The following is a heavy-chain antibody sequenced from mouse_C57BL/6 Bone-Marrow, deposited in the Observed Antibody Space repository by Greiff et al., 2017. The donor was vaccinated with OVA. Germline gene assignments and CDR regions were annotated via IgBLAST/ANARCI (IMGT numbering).Heavy chain of an antibody. D-gene: IGHD2-5*01. Sequence: EVKVVESGGGLVQSGRSLRLSCATSGFTFSDFYMEWVRQAPGKGLEWIAASRNKANDYTTEYSASVKGRFIVSRDTSQSILYPQMNALRAEDTAIYYCARDAEYSNYHYWYFDVWGTGTTVTVSS. CDR3: ARDAEYSNYHYWYFDV. J-gene: IGHJ1*03. CDR1: GFTFSDFY. V-gene: IGHV7-1*01. CDR2: SRNKANDYTT.